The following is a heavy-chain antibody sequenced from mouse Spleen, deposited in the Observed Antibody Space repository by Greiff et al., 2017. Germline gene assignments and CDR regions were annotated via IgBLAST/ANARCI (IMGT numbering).Heavy chain of an antibody. CDR2: IDPNSGGT. D-gene: IGHD4-1*01. Sequence: QVPLQQPGAELVKPGASVKLFRKASGYTLTRYWMHWVKQRPGRGLEWIGRIDPNSGGTKYNEKFKSKATLTVDKPSSTAYMQLSSLTSEDSAVYYCARVPLTGTNFDYWGQGTTLTVSS. J-gene: IGHJ2*01. CDR1: GYTLTRYW. V-gene: IGHV1-72*01. CDR3: ARVPLTGTNFDY.